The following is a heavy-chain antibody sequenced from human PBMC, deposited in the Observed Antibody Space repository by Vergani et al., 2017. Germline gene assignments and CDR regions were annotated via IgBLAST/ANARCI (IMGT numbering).Heavy chain of an antibody. V-gene: IGHV3-48*03. Sequence: EVQLVESGGGLVQPGGSLRLSCAASGFTFSSYEMNWVRQAPGKGLEWVSYISSSGSTIYYADSVKGRFTISRDNAKNSLYLQMNSLRAEDTAVYYCARDLAARQRRQGVYWGQGTLVTVSS. CDR2: ISSSGSTI. CDR1: GFTFSSYE. J-gene: IGHJ4*02. CDR3: ARDLAARQRRQGVY. D-gene: IGHD6-25*01.